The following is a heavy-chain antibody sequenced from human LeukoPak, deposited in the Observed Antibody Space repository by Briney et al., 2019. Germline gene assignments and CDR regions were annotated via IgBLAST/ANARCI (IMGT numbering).Heavy chain of an antibody. CDR2: ISQSGST. D-gene: IGHD3-22*01. Sequence: SETLSLTCAVYGGSFSGYYWSWIRQPPGKGLEWIGEISQSGSTNYNSSLKSRITISVDTSKSQFSLKLSSVTAADTAVYYCARLYSRFYYYYMDVWGKGTTVTVSS. CDR3: ARLYSRFYYYYMDV. J-gene: IGHJ6*03. V-gene: IGHV4-34*01. CDR1: GGSFSGYY.